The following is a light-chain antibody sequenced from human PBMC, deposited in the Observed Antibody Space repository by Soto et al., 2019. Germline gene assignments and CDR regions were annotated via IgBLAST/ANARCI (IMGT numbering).Light chain of an antibody. CDR3: QSYDSSLSGYV. Sequence: QSVLTQPPSVSGAPGQRVTTSCPGSSANIGAAYNVDWYQQLPGTAPKLLIYGNSNRPSGVPARFPGSKSGTSASLAIAGLQAEDEGDYYCQSYDSSLSGYVFGTGTKVTVL. CDR1: SANIGAAYN. CDR2: GNS. V-gene: IGLV1-40*01. J-gene: IGLJ1*01.